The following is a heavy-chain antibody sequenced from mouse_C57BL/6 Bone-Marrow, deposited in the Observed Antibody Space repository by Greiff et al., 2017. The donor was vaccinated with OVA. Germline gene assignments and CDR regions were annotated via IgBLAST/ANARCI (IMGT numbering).Heavy chain of an antibody. CDR3: AREVWYYFDY. CDR1: GYSITSGYY. CDR2: ISYDGSN. Sequence: VQLQQSGPGLVKPSQSLSLTCSVTGYSITSGYYWNWIRQFPGNKLEWMGYISYDGSNNYNPSLKNRISITRDTSKNQFFLTLNSVTTEDTATYYCAREVWYYFDYWGQGTTLTVSS. V-gene: IGHV3-6*01. J-gene: IGHJ2*01.